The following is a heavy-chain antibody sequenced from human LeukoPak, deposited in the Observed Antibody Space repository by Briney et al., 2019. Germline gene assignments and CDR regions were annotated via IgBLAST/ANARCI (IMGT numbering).Heavy chain of an antibody. V-gene: IGHV3-21*01. CDR1: GFTFSSYS. CDR2: ISSSSSYI. J-gene: IGHJ5*02. D-gene: IGHD2-15*01. CDR3: ARGTDISPNWFDP. Sequence: GGSLRLSCAASGFTFSSYSMNWVRQAPGKGLEWVSSISSSSSYIYYADSVKGRFTISRDNAKNSVYLQMGSLRAEDTAMYYCARGTDISPNWFDPWGQGTLVTVSS.